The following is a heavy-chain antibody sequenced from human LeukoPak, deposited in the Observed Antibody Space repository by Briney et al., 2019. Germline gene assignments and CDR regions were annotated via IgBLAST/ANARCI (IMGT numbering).Heavy chain of an antibody. D-gene: IGHD3-10*01. Sequence: SETLSLTCTVSGGSISSYYWSWIRQPPGKGLEWIGYIYYSGSTNYNPSLKSRVTISVDTSKNQFSLKLSSVTAADTAVYYCASASELLWFGELSSDAFVIWGQGTMVTVSS. V-gene: IGHV4-59*01. J-gene: IGHJ3*02. CDR2: IYYSGST. CDR3: ASASELLWFGELSSDAFVI. CDR1: GGSISSYY.